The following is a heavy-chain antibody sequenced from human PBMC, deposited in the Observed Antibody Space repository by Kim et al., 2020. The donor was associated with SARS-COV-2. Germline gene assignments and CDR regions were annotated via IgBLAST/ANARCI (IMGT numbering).Heavy chain of an antibody. D-gene: IGHD3-10*01. CDR2: IYYSGST. J-gene: IGHJ6*02. Sequence: SETLSLTCAVSGYSISSSNWWGWIRQPPGKGLEWIGYIYYSGSTYYNPSLKSRVTMSVDTSKNQFSLKLSSVTAVDTAVYYCAGSLSYYHITTEYGMDVWGQGTTVTVSS. V-gene: IGHV4-28*01. CDR1: GYSISSSNW. CDR3: AGSLSYYHITTEYGMDV.